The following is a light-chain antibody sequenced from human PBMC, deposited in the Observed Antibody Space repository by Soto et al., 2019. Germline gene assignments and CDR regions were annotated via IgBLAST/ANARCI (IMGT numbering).Light chain of an antibody. CDR3: QQRRAWPLT. CDR1: QSVSLH. CDR2: AAS. Sequence: EIVLTQSPANLSLSPGERATLSCRASQSVSLHLAWYQQNPGQAPRLLIYAASNRATGVPGRFSGSGSGADLALTISRLEPEDVAIYYCQQRRAWPLTFGGGTKVDI. J-gene: IGKJ4*01. V-gene: IGKV3-11*01.